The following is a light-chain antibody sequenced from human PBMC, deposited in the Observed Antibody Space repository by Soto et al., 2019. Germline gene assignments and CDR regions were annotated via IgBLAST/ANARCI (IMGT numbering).Light chain of an antibody. CDR3: CSYAGSPYV. Sequence: QSALTQPRSVSGSLGQSVTISCTGTSSDVGGYNYVSWYQQHPGKAPKLMIYDVSKRPSGVPDRFSGSKSGNTASLTISGLQAEDEADYYCCSYAGSPYVFGTGTKLTVL. V-gene: IGLV2-11*01. CDR2: DVS. CDR1: SSDVGGYNY. J-gene: IGLJ1*01.